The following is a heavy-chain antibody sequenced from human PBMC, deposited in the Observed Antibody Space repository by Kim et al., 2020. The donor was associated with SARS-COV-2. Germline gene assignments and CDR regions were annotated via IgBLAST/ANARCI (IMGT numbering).Heavy chain of an antibody. CDR2: ITKTSSVI. CDR3: VRERLGGAFEI. D-gene: IGHD3-16*01. V-gene: IGHV3-48*02. J-gene: IGHJ3*02. CDR1: GFTFSTYY. Sequence: GGSLRLSCATSGFTFSTYYMNWVRQAPGKGLEWLSCITKTSSVIHYADSVRGRFTTSRDNGENTLYLQMNSLTDEDTAVYFCVRERLGGAFEIWGQGTLGT.